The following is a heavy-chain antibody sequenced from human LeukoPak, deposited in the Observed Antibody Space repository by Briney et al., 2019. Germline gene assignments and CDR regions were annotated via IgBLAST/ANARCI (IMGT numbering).Heavy chain of an antibody. CDR2: IYYSGST. CDR3: ARGRYYYDSSGYFIACSLDY. CDR1: GGSMNSYY. V-gene: IGHV4-59*12. Sequence: SETLSLTCSVSGGSMNSYYWSWIRQSPGKGLEWIGYIYYSGSTNYNPSLKSRVTISVDASKNQFSLKLSSVTAADTAVYYCARGRYYYDSSGYFIACSLDYWGQGTLVTVSS. J-gene: IGHJ4*02. D-gene: IGHD3-22*01.